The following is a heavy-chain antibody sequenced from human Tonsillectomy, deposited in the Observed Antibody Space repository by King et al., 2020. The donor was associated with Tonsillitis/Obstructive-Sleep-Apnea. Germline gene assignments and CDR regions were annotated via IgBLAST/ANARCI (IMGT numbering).Heavy chain of an antibody. D-gene: IGHD3-3*01. CDR3: AGALSGFWSGVGFHYYYGMDV. CDR2: IYTSGST. J-gene: IGHJ6*02. Sequence: LQLQESGPGLVKPSETLSLTCTVSGGSISSYYWSWIRQPARKGLEWIGRIYTSGSTNYNSSLTSRVTMSVDTSKNQFSLKLSSVTVAATAAYYCAGALSGFWSGVGFHYYYGMDVWGQGTTVTVSS. CDR1: GGSISSYY. V-gene: IGHV4-4*07.